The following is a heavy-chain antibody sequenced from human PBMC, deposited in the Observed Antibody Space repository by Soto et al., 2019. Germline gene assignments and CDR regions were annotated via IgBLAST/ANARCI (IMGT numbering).Heavy chain of an antibody. CDR1: GCSSSSGDYC. V-gene: IGHV4-30-4*01. CDR3: ARDRKWLRTNGMDV. D-gene: IGHD5-12*01. CDR2: IYYSGST. Sequence: PLETLSLTCTFSGCSSSSGDYCWSWIRKPPGKGLEWIGYIYYSGSTYYNPSLKSRVTISVDTSKNQFSLKLSSVTAADTAVYYCARDRKWLRTNGMDVWGQGTTVTVSS. J-gene: IGHJ6*02.